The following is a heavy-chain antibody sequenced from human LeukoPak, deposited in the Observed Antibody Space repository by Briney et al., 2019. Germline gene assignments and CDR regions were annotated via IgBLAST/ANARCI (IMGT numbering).Heavy chain of an antibody. CDR1: GFTFSSYS. CDR2: ISSSSYI. CDR3: ARTRVDTAMVPHDY. Sequence: PGGSLRLSCAASGFTFSSYSMNWVRQAPGKGLEWVSSISSSSYIYYADSVKGRFTISRDNAKNSLYLQMNSLRAEDTAVYYCARTRVDTAMVPHDYWGQGTLVTVSS. D-gene: IGHD5-18*01. J-gene: IGHJ4*02. V-gene: IGHV3-21*01.